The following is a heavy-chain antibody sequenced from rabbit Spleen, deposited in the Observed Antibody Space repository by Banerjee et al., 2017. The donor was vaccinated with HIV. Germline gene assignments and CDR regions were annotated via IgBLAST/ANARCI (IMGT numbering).Heavy chain of an antibody. V-gene: IGHV1S43*01. D-gene: IGHD6-1*01. CDR2: IYGSSGNI. CDR1: GFDLSSSTY. J-gene: IGHJ4*01. CDR3: AREAGYAAYFNL. Sequence: QQQLEESGGGLVKPGGTLTLTCKASGFDLSSSTYMCWVRQAPGKGLEWIACIYGSSGNIFYASWVNGRFTISRSTSLNTVDLKMTSLTAADTATYFCAREAGYAAYFNLWGPGTLVTVS.